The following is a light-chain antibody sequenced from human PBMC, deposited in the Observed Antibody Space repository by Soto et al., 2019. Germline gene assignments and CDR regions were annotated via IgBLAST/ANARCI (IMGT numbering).Light chain of an antibody. CDR1: QSVDTTF. J-gene: IGKJ1*01. CDR3: QQYMSSVT. CDR2: GAS. Sequence: EIVLTQSPGSLSLSPGQIATLSCRASQSVDTTFFAWYQKKPGQAPRLLIYGASKRATGIPDRFSGSGSGTDFPLIISRLEPEDFAVYYCQQYMSSVTFGQGTKVEIK. V-gene: IGKV3-20*01.